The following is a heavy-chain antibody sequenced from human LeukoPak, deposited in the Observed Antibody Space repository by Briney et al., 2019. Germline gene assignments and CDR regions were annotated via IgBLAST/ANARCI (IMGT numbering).Heavy chain of an antibody. CDR2: INPNSGGT. D-gene: IGHD3-22*01. J-gene: IGHJ4*02. V-gene: IGHV1-2*02. Sequence: ASVKVSCKASGYTFTGYYMHWVRQAPGQGLEWMGWINPNSGGTNYAQKFQGRVTMTRDTSISTAYMELSRLRSDDTAVYYCAKDRAYDSRGYYLRYFDYWGQGTLVTVSS. CDR1: GYTFTGYY. CDR3: AKDRAYDSRGYYLRYFDY.